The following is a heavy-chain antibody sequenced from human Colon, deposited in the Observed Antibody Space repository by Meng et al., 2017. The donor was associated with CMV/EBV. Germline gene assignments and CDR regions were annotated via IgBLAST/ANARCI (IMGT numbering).Heavy chain of an antibody. D-gene: IGHD3-10*01. CDR2: IYDDDST. J-gene: IGHJ4*02. CDR3: ARAGRRNFPHIFDS. CDR1: GFTVSTSY. Sequence: VQQVEAGGGLVPAGGLLRLSCAASGFTVSTSYMSWVRQAPGKGLEWVSIIYDDDSTYYADSVYDRFTISRDISKNTVYLQVNSLRAEDTAVYYCARAGRRNFPHIFDSWGQGTLVTVSS. V-gene: IGHV3-66*01.